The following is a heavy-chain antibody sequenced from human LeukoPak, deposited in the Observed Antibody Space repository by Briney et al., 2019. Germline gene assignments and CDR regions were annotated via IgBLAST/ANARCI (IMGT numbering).Heavy chain of an antibody. J-gene: IGHJ4*02. D-gene: IGHD2-2*01. CDR1: GGSFSGYY. CDR2: INHSGST. V-gene: IGHV4-34*01. Sequence: SETLSLTCAVYGGSFSGYYWSWVRQPPGKGLEWIGEINHSGSTNYNPSLKSRGTISVDTSKNQFSLKLSSVTAADTAVYYCARGGRDCSSTSCYAAKPFDYWGQGTLVTVSS. CDR3: ARGGRDCSSTSCYAAKPFDY.